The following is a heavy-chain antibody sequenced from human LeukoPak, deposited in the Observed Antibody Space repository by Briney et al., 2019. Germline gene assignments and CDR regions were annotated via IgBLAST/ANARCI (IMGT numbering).Heavy chain of an antibody. CDR1: GFTVSSNY. Sequence: GGSLRLSCAASGFTVSSNYMSWVRQAPGKGLECVSVFNSGSSTSNADSVKGRFTISRDKYKNKLYLQMNSLRVEDTAVYYCARADYSYDFWSGYYFDYWGQGTLVTVSS. CDR3: ARADYSYDFWSGYYFDY. CDR2: FNSGSST. J-gene: IGHJ4*02. V-gene: IGHV3-53*01. D-gene: IGHD3-3*01.